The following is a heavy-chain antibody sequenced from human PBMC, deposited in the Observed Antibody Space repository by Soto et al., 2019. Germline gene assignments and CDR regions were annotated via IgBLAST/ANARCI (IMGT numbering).Heavy chain of an antibody. D-gene: IGHD1-26*01. CDR2: ISAYNGNT. CDR3: AREQVGATSFFDY. V-gene: IGHV1-18*01. CDR1: GYTFTSYG. Sequence: ASVKVSCKASGYTFTSYGISWVRQAPGQGLKWMGWISAYNGNTNYAQKLQGWVTMTRDTSISTAYMELSRLRSDDTAVYYCAREQVGATSFFDYWGQGTLVTVSS. J-gene: IGHJ4*02.